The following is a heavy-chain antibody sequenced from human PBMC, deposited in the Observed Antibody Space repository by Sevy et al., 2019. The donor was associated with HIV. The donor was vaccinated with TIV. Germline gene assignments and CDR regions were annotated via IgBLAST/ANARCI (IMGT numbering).Heavy chain of an antibody. CDR3: ARAQQVTMLVVIGGLYFDF. CDR1: GFTFSSYW. CDR2: IKQDMSEK. Sequence: GGSLRLSCAASGFTFSSYWMTWVRQAPGKGLEWVANIKQDMSEKYYADSVNGRFSISRDNAGHSLCLQMEGLRAEDTAVYYCARAQQVTMLVVIGGLYFDFWGQGTLVTVSS. D-gene: IGHD3-22*01. V-gene: IGHV3-7*01. J-gene: IGHJ4*02.